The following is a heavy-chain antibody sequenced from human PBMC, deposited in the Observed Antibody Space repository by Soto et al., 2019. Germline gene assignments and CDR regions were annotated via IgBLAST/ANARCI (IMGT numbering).Heavy chain of an antibody. CDR3: AREGYCSGGSCYSGGFSAFDI. CDR2: IIPILGIA. D-gene: IGHD2-15*01. J-gene: IGHJ3*02. Sequence: SVKVSCKASGGTFSSYTISWVRQAPRQGLEWMGRIIPILGIANYAQKFQGRVTITADKSTSTAYMELSSLRSEDTAVYYCAREGYCSGGSCYSGGFSAFDIWGQGTMVTVSS. CDR1: GGTFSSYT. V-gene: IGHV1-69*04.